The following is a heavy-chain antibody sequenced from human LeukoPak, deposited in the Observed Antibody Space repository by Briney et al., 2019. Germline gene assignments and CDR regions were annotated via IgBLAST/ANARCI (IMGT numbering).Heavy chain of an antibody. Sequence: SQTLSLTCAISGDSVSSNSAAWNWIRQSPSRGLEWLGRTYYRSRWYNDYAVSVKSRITINPDTSKNQFSLQLNSVTPEGTAVYYCARDPHCSGGSCYSGIHNWFDPWGQGTLVTVSS. V-gene: IGHV6-1*01. CDR3: ARDPHCSGGSCYSGIHNWFDP. CDR1: GDSVSSNSAA. J-gene: IGHJ5*02. CDR2: TYYRSRWYN. D-gene: IGHD2-15*01.